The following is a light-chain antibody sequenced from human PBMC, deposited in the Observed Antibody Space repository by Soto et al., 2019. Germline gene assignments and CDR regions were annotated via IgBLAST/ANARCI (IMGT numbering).Light chain of an antibody. J-gene: IGKJ3*01. CDR2: RAS. Sequence: DIQMTQSPSTLSASVGDRVNITCRASQSISSWVAWYQQKPVKAPKLLIYRASSLQTGVPSRFSGSGSGTEFTLTISSLQTDDFATYYCQQYNSYFFTFGPGTKVDVK. CDR1: QSISSW. V-gene: IGKV1-5*03. CDR3: QQYNSYFFT.